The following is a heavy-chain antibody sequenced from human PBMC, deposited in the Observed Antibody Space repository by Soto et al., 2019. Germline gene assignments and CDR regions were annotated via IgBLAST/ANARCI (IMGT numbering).Heavy chain of an antibody. D-gene: IGHD2-15*01. Sequence: SETLSLTCTVSGGSVSSGSYYWSWIRQPPGKGLEWIGYIYYNGNTNYNPSLKSRVTISVDTSKSQFSLKLSSVTAADTAVYYSASALYCSGGSCSFDPWGQGTLVTVSS. CDR2: IYYNGNT. V-gene: IGHV4-61*01. J-gene: IGHJ5*02. CDR1: GGSVSSGSYY. CDR3: ASALYCSGGSCSFDP.